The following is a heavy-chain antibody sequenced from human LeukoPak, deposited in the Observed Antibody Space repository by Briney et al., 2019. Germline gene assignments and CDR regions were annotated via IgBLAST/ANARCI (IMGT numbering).Heavy chain of an antibody. CDR1: GGTFTSYA. CDR3: ATRASIMITFGGVIASGYYFDY. Sequence: ASVKVSCKASGGTFTSYAISWVRQAPGQGLEWMGRIIPILGIANYAQKFQGRVTMTEDTSTDTAYMELSSLRSEDTAVYYCATRASIMITFGGVIASGYYFDYWGQGTLVTVSS. D-gene: IGHD3-16*02. V-gene: IGHV1-69*04. J-gene: IGHJ4*02. CDR2: IIPILGIA.